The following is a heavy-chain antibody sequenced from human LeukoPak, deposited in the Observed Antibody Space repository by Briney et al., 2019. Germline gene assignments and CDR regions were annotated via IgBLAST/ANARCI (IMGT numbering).Heavy chain of an antibody. D-gene: IGHD6-13*01. CDR2: ISRSGGST. CDR1: GFTFSNSA. J-gene: IGHJ1*01. Sequence: GGSLRLSCAASGFTFSNSAMSWVRQAPGKGLEWVSGISRSGGSTEYAESVTGRLTISRDNSKNTLYLQMNSLRAEDTAVYYCARDSPCSSSWYDFQNWGQGTLVTVSS. V-gene: IGHV3-23*01. CDR3: ARDSPCSSSWYDFQN.